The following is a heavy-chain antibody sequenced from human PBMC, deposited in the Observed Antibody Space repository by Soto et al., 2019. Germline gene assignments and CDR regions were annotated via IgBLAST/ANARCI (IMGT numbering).Heavy chain of an antibody. D-gene: IGHD3-16*01. V-gene: IGHV5-51*01. CDR3: ATKGYYDYIWGSYNSAFDI. Sequence: PGESLKISCKGSGYSFTSYWIGWVRQMTGEGLEWMGIIYPGDSDTRYSPSFQGQVTISADKSISTAYLQWSSLKASDTAMYYCATKGYYDYIWGSYNSAFDIWGQGTMVTVSS. CDR1: GYSFTSYW. CDR2: IYPGDSDT. J-gene: IGHJ3*02.